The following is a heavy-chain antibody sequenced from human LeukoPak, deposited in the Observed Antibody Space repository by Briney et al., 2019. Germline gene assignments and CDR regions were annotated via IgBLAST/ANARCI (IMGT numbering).Heavy chain of an antibody. CDR3: ALLWFGELLPDY. Sequence: AGGSLRLSCAASGFTFSSYAMSWVRQAPGKGLEWVSAISGSGGSTYYADPVKGRFTISRDNSKNTLYLQMNSLRAEDTAVYYCALLWFGELLPDYWGQGTLVTVSS. J-gene: IGHJ4*02. V-gene: IGHV3-23*01. CDR2: ISGSGGST. D-gene: IGHD3-10*01. CDR1: GFTFSSYA.